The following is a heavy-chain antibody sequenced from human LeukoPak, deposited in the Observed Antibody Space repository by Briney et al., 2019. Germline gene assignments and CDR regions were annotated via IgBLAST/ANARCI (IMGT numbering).Heavy chain of an antibody. CDR2: INQDGSKK. V-gene: IGHV3-7*03. CDR3: ARRGGTSGWGAFDI. D-gene: IGHD2-2*01. Sequence: GGSLRLSCTASGFTISTYWMSWVRQAPGKGLEWVANINQDGSKKYYVDSVKGRFTISRDNVKNSVYLQMNSLRREDTAVYYCARRGGTSGWGAFDIWGQGTMVTVSS. J-gene: IGHJ3*02. CDR1: GFTISTYW.